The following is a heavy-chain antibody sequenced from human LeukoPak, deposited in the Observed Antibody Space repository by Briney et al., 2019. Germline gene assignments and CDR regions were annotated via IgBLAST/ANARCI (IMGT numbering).Heavy chain of an antibody. CDR2: IYYSGST. D-gene: IGHD6-19*01. J-gene: IGHJ6*02. CDR1: GGSISSGGYY. V-gene: IGHV4-39*01. CDR3: ARHPLYSYSSGWYYGMDV. Sequence: PSQTLSLTCTVSGGSISSGGYYWGWIRQPPGKGLEWIGSIYYSGSTYYNPSLKSRVTISVDTSKNQFSLKLSSVTAADTAVYYCARHPLYSYSSGWYYGMDVWGQGTTVTVSS.